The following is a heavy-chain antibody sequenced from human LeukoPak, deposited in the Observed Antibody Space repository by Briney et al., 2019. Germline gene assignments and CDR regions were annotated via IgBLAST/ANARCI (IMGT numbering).Heavy chain of an antibody. Sequence: GGSLRLSCAASGFTFSSYWMTWVRQAPGKGPECVANIKQDGSDKNYVDSVKGRFTISRDNAKNSLYLQMNSLRTEDTAVYYCAKDRGYSYGRFPSYNWFDPWGQGTLVTVSS. J-gene: IGHJ5*02. CDR1: GFTFSSYW. V-gene: IGHV3-7*01. CDR3: AKDRGYSYGRFPSYNWFDP. D-gene: IGHD5-18*01. CDR2: IKQDGSDK.